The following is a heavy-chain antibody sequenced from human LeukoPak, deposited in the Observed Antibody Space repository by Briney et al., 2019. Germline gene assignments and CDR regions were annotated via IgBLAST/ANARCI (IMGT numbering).Heavy chain of an antibody. D-gene: IGHD5-24*01. V-gene: IGHV4-61*05. J-gene: IGHJ6*02. CDR2: IYYTGSGST. CDR1: GGSISSSSYY. Sequence: SETLSLTCTVSGGSISSSSYYWSWIWQPPGKGLEWIGYIYYTGSGSTSHNPSLKSRVTISVDTSKNQFSLKLSSVTAADTAVYYCARLRRDGYNYRGYYYGMDVWGQGTTVTVSS. CDR3: ARLRRDGYNYRGYYYGMDV.